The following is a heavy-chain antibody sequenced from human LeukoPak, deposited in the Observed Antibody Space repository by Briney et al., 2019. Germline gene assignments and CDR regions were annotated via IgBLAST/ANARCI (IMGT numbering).Heavy chain of an antibody. CDR3: ARSGWPMGGFDP. CDR2: VYYAGST. D-gene: IGHD3-10*01. Sequence: PSEPLSLTCTVSGDSISSDTYHWGWIRQPPGKGLQWIGSVYYAGSTYYNPSLKSRVRISVDTYKDQFYLKLFPVTAADTAMYYCARSGWPMGGFDPWGQGILVTVSS. V-gene: IGHV4-39*01. J-gene: IGHJ5*02. CDR1: GDSISSDTYH.